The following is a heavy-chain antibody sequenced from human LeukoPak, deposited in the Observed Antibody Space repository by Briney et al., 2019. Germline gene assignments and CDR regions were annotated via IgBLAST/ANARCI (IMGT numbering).Heavy chain of an antibody. J-gene: IGHJ4*02. CDR1: GGSISSYY. V-gene: IGHV4-34*01. CDR3: ARKRGWLQLRYFDY. Sequence: SETLSLTCTVSGGSISSYYWSWIRQPPGKGLEWIGEINHSGSTNYNPSLKSRVTVSVDTSKNQFSLELSSVTAADTAVYYCARKRGWLQLRYFDYWGQGTLVTVSS. D-gene: IGHD5-24*01. CDR2: INHSGST.